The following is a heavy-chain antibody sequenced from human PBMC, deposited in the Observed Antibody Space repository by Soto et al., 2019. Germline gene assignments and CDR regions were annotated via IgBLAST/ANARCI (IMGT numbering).Heavy chain of an antibody. V-gene: IGHV3-21*01. Sequence: GPLRLSCAASGFTFSSYSMNWVRQAPGKGLEWVSSISSSSSYIYYADSVKGRFTISRDDAKNSLYLQMNSLRAEDTAVYYCARDSSGWYFWFDPWGQGTLVTVSS. D-gene: IGHD6-19*01. CDR1: GFTFSSYS. CDR2: ISSSSSYI. CDR3: ARDSSGWYFWFDP. J-gene: IGHJ5*02.